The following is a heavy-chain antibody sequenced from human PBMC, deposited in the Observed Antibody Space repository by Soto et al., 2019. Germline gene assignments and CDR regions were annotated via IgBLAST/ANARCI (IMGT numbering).Heavy chain of an antibody. CDR3: AKARHSTSWYGLEADF. D-gene: IGHD6-13*01. J-gene: IGHJ4*02. Sequence: QVPLVESGGGVVQPGRSLRLSCAASGFIFSDYAMHWVRQAPGKGLEWVAVISYGGDNKYYADSVRGRFAISRDNLKNTLDLQMNSLNPEDTAMYHCAKARHSTSWYGLEADFWGQGTLVTVSS. V-gene: IGHV3-30*09. CDR1: GFIFSDYA. CDR2: ISYGGDNK.